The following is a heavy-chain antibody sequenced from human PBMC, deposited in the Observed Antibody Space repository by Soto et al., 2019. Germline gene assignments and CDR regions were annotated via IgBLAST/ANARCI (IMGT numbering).Heavy chain of an antibody. V-gene: IGHV4-59*01. CDR1: GGSISSYY. D-gene: IGHD6-19*01. Sequence: SETLSLTCTVSGGSISSYYWSWIRQPPGKGLEWIGYIYYSGSTNYNPSLKSRVTISVDTSKNQFSLKLSSVTAADTAVYYCARDQGSSGLTPWGQGTLVTVSS. J-gene: IGHJ5*02. CDR3: ARDQGSSGLTP. CDR2: IYYSGST.